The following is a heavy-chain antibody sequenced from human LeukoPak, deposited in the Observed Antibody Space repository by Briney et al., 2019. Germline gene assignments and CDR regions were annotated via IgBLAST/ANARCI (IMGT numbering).Heavy chain of an antibody. J-gene: IGHJ4*02. D-gene: IGHD6-6*01. CDR2: IYSGGST. CDR1: GLTVSSNY. V-gene: IGHV3-66*01. Sequence: GGSLRLSCAASGLTVSSNYMSWVRQAPGKGLEWVSVIYSGGSTYYADSVKGRFTISRDNSKNTLYLQMNSLRAEDTAVYYCARERVENQQLVGGNYWSQGTLVTVSS. CDR3: ARERVENQQLVGGNY.